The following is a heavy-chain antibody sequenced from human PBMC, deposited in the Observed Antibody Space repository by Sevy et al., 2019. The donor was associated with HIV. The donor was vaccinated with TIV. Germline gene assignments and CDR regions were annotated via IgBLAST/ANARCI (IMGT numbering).Heavy chain of an antibody. D-gene: IGHD3-22*01. Sequence: GGSLRLSCAASGFTFSYYAMHWVRQAPGKGLEWVAFISYNENKRSYAESVKGRFTISRDISKNTLYLQMKSLRPEDTAVYYCARDAGYSIGCYPSGYWGHGTLVTVSS. CDR2: ISYNENKR. CDR3: ARDAGYSIGCYPSGY. J-gene: IGHJ4*01. V-gene: IGHV3-30-3*01. CDR1: GFTFSYYA.